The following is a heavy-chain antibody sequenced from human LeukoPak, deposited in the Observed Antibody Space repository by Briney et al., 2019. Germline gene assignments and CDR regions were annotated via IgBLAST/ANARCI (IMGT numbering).Heavy chain of an antibody. CDR2: IYPGDSDI. J-gene: IGHJ4*02. CDR3: ARHIAPGYNSGWYFDY. D-gene: IGHD6-19*01. CDR1: GYSFTNYW. Sequence: GESLKISCKGSGYSFTNYWIGWVRRMPGKGLEWMGTIYPGDSDIRYSPSFQGQVTMSADKSVSTAYLQWSSLKASDTAMYYCARHIAPGYNSGWYFDYWGQGTLVTVSS. V-gene: IGHV5-51*01.